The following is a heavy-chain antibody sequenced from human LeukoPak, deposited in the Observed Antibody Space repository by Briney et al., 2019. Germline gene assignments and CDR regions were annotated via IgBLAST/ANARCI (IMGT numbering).Heavy chain of an antibody. CDR2: INHSGST. CDR1: GGSFSGYY. D-gene: IGHD3-22*01. V-gene: IGHV4-34*01. CDR3: ATHLVDSPPSY. J-gene: IGHJ4*02. Sequence: SETLSLTCAVYGGSFSGYYWSWIRQPPGKGLEWIGEINHSGSTNYNPSLKSRVTISVDTSKNQFSLKVSSVTAADTAVYYCATHLVDSPPSYWGQGTLVTVSS.